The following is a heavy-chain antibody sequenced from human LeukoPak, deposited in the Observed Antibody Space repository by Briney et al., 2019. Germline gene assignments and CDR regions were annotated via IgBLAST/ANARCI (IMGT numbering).Heavy chain of an antibody. J-gene: IGHJ4*02. CDR2: IYYSGST. Sequence: PSETLSLTCTVSGGSTSNYYWSWIRQPPGKGLEWIGYIYYSGSTNYNPSLKSRVTISVDTSKNQFSLKLSSVTAADTAVYYCAREPILWGQGTLVTVSS. CDR3: AREPIL. CDR1: GGSTSNYY. V-gene: IGHV4-59*01.